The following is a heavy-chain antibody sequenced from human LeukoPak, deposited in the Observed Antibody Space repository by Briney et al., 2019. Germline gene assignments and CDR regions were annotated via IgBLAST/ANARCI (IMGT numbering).Heavy chain of an antibody. J-gene: IGHJ4*02. CDR1: GFTFSDHG. V-gene: IGHV3-21*01. CDR2: ISSSSNYI. Sequence: GGSLRLSCAASGFTFSDHGMNWVRQAPGKGLEWVSSISSSSNYIFYADSVKGRFTISRDNARNSLYLQMSSLRAEDTAMYYCARDPYDILTGHKYYFDYWGQGILVTVSS. D-gene: IGHD3-9*01. CDR3: ARDPYDILTGHKYYFDY.